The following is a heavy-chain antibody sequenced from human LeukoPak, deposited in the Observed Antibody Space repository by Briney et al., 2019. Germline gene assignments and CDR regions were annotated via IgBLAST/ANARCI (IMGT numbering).Heavy chain of an antibody. CDR2: IHHDGRI. CDR1: GGSIDSTNW. Sequence: RASETQSLTCDVSGGSIDSTNWWNWVRQPPGKGLEWIGEIHHDGRINYNPSLKSRVTLSVDKSKNQFSLRLNSVTAADTAMYYCARSHDHLWGNYPDNWGQGTLVTVSS. CDR3: ARSHDHLWGNYPDN. J-gene: IGHJ4*02. D-gene: IGHD3-16*02. V-gene: IGHV4/OR15-8*01.